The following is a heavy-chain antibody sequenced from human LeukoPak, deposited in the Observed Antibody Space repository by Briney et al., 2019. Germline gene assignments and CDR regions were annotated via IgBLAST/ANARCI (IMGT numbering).Heavy chain of an antibody. Sequence: GGSLRLSCAASGFTLSSYAMSWVRQAPGKGLEWVSAISGSGGSTYYADSVKGRFTISRDNSKNTLYLQMNSLRAEDTAVYYCAKDPSYGPGSYYGLVLFDYWGQGTLVTVSS. CDR3: AKDPSYGPGSYYGLVLFDY. D-gene: IGHD3-10*01. CDR1: GFTLSSYA. J-gene: IGHJ4*02. CDR2: ISGSGGST. V-gene: IGHV3-23*01.